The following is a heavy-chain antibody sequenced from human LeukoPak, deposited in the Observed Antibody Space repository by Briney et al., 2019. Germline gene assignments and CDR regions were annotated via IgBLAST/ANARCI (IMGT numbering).Heavy chain of an antibody. J-gene: IGHJ6*03. CDR1: GDSVSSNSAA. D-gene: IGHD2-2*01. CDR3: AKAADQYYYYYFYYMDV. Sequence: SQTLSLTCAISGDSVSSNSAAWNWIRQSPSRGLEWLGRTYYRSKWYNDYAVSVKSRITINPDTSKNQFSLQLNSVTPEDTAVYYCAKAADQYYYYYFYYMDVWGKGTTVTVSS. V-gene: IGHV6-1*01. CDR2: TYYRSKWYN.